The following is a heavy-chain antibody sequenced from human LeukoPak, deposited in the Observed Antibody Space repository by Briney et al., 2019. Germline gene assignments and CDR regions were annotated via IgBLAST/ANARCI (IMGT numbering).Heavy chain of an antibody. CDR3: ARDEIGAGNIAVAGSDY. D-gene: IGHD6-13*01. Sequence: GGSLRLSCAASGFTFSIYDMNWVRQAPGKGLEWVSSITTDSSYIYYADSVRGRFTISRDNAKSSLFLQMNSLRAEDTAVYYCARDEIGAGNIAVAGSDYWGQGTLVTVSS. CDR2: ITTDSSYI. V-gene: IGHV3-21*06. J-gene: IGHJ4*02. CDR1: GFTFSIYD.